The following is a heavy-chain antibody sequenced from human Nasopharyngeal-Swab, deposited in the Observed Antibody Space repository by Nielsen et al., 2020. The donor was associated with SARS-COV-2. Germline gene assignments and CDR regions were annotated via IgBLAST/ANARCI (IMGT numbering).Heavy chain of an antibody. Sequence: SVKVSCKASGGTFSSYAISWVRQAPGQGLEWMGRINPILGIANYAQKFQGRVTITADKSTSTAYMELNSLRSEDTAVYYCAHDGYNYYYYGMDVWGQGTTVTVSS. J-gene: IGHJ6*02. CDR2: INPILGIA. CDR3: AHDGYNYYYYGMDV. D-gene: IGHD5-24*01. V-gene: IGHV1-69*04. CDR1: GGTFSSYA.